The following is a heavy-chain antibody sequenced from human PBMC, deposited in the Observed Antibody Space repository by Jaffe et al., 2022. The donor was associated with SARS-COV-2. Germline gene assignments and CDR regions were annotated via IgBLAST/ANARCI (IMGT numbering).Heavy chain of an antibody. CDR2: ISGYNGDT. CDR1: GYTFTSYG. Sequence: QVQLVQSGAEVKKPGASVKVSCKASGYTFTSYGINWVRQAPGQGLEWMGWISGYNGDTNYAQKLQGRVTMTTDTSTSTAYMELRSLRSDDTAVYYCARDVLSSGSYYSSGSRWFDPWGQGTLVTVSS. J-gene: IGHJ5*02. CDR3: ARDVLSSGSYYSSGSRWFDP. D-gene: IGHD1-26*01. V-gene: IGHV1-18*01.